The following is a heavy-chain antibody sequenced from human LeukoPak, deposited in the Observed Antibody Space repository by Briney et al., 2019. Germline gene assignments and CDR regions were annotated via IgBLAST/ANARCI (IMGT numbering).Heavy chain of an antibody. D-gene: IGHD3-10*01. CDR2: IYYIGST. CDR3: ARDTAYYGSGTSGFDY. J-gene: IGHJ4*02. V-gene: IGHV4-30-4*01. Sequence: PSETLSLTCTVSGGSISSGDYYWSWIRQPPGKGLEWIGYIYYIGSTYYNPSLKSRVTISVDTSKNQFSLKLSSVTAADTAVYYCARDTAYYGSGTSGFDYWGQGTLVTVSS. CDR1: GGSISSGDYY.